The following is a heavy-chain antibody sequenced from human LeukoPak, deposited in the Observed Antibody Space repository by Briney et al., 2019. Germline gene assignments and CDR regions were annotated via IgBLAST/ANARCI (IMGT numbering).Heavy chain of an antibody. V-gene: IGHV4-34*01. CDR2: INHSGST. D-gene: IGHD6-19*01. J-gene: IGHJ3*02. Sequence: PSETLSLTCAVYGGSFSGYYWSWIRQPPGKGPEWIGEINHSGSTKYNPSLKSRVTTSVDTSKNQFSLKLSSLTAADTAVYFCARNLAVPGTRAFDIWGQGTMVTVSS. CDR1: GGSFSGYY. CDR3: ARNLAVPGTRAFDI.